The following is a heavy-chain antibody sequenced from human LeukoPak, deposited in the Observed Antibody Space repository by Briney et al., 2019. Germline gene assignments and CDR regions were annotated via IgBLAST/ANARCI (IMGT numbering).Heavy chain of an antibody. D-gene: IGHD1-7*01. CDR2: ISGSGGST. V-gene: IGHV3-23*01. CDR1: GFTFSSYA. Sequence: GGSLRLSCAASGFTFSSYAMSWVRQAPGKGLEWVSAISGSGGSTYYADSVKGRFTISRDNSKNTLYLQMNSLRAEDTAVYYCAKGDGNWNYVDWFDPWGQGTLVTVSS. CDR3: AKGDGNWNYVDWFDP. J-gene: IGHJ5*02.